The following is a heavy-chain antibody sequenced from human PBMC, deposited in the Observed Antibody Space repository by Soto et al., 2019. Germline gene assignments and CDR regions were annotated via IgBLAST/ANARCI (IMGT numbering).Heavy chain of an antibody. CDR1: GYTFTDYH. Sequence: PRASVKVSCKASGYTFTDYHIHWVRQAPGQGLEWMGWISPHSGGTNYAQKFQGRVTMTWDTSISTAYLELSRLRSDDTAVYFCVRFMILDVSLDYWGLGTLVTVSS. D-gene: IGHD3-22*01. V-gene: IGHV1-2*02. J-gene: IGHJ4*02. CDR2: ISPHSGGT. CDR3: VRFMILDVSLDY.